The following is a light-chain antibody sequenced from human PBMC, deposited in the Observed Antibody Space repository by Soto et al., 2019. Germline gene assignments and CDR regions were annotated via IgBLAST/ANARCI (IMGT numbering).Light chain of an antibody. CDR1: QVISSW. CDR2: KGT. V-gene: IGKV1-12*01. Sequence: DVQVTQYQSSVSASVGDTVTITCRASQVISSWLAWYQQKPGRAPKLLIYKGTNLQLGVPSRFSGSASETEFTLTISSLQSEDFAVYYCQQYNNWPATFGHGTLLEI. J-gene: IGKJ5*01. CDR3: QQYNNWPAT.